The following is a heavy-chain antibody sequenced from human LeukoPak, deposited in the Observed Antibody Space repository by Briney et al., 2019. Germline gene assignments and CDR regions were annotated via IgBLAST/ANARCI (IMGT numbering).Heavy chain of an antibody. Sequence: PSGTLSLTCTVSGGSISRSSHYWGWIRQPPGKGLEWNGSVYYGGSTYYNPSLKSRVTISVDTSKNQFSLKLSSVTGVDMTVYYCTIQSTLYSSSSKAYFYYWGQGTLLTVSS. CDR1: GGSISRSSHY. D-gene: IGHD6-6*01. J-gene: IGHJ4*02. CDR2: VYYGGST. V-gene: IGHV4-39*01. CDR3: TIQSTLYSSSSKAYFYY.